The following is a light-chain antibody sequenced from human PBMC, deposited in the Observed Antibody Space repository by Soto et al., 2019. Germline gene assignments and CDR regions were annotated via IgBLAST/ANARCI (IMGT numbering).Light chain of an antibody. Sequence: EIVMTQSPATLSVSPGERATLTCRAGQGVTTNFAWYQQKSGQSPRLLIYDVSIRATGVPARFSATGSETDFTLTISGLQSGDSAVYFCQQYNNWPCSFGQGTRLEIK. CDR1: QGVTTN. CDR3: QQYNNWPCS. J-gene: IGKJ5*01. V-gene: IGKV3-15*01. CDR2: DVS.